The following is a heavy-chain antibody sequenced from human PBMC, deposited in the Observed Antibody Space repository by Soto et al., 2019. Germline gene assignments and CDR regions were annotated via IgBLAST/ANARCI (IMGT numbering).Heavy chain of an antibody. Sequence: QMQLVQSGPEVKKPGTSVKVSCKASGFTFTSSAVQWVRQARGQRLEWIGWIVVGSGNTNYAQKCQERVTITRDMSTSTAYMELSSLRSEDTAVYYCAAPSGMGDAFDIWGQGTMVTVSS. V-gene: IGHV1-58*01. CDR3: AAPSGMGDAFDI. J-gene: IGHJ3*02. CDR1: GFTFTSSA. CDR2: IVVGSGNT. D-gene: IGHD6-25*01.